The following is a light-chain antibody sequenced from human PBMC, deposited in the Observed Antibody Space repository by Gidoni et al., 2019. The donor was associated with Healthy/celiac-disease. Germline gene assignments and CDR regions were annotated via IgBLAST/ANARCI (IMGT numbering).Light chain of an antibody. CDR2: GAS. V-gene: IGKV3-15*01. CDR1: QSVSSY. J-gene: IGKJ2*01. CDR3: QQYNNWLYT. Sequence: EIVMTHPPATLSVSPGERATLSCRASQSVSSYLAWYQQKPGQAPKLLIYGASTRATGIPARFSGSGSGTEFTLTISSLQSEDFAVYYCQQYNNWLYTFGHGTKLEIK.